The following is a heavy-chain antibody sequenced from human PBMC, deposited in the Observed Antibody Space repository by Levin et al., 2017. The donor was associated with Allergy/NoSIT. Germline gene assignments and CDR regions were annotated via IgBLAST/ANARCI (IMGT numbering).Heavy chain of an antibody. D-gene: IGHD7-27*01. Sequence: SETLSLTCTVSGGSISGYYWSWIRQPPGKWLEWIGYIYYSGSTKYNPSLKSRVTISVDTSKNQFSLKLSSVTAADTAVYYCARDRTITTTGETYYYGMDVWGQGTTVTVSS. CDR2: IYYSGST. CDR3: ARDRTITTTGETYYYGMDV. V-gene: IGHV4-59*01. CDR1: GGSISGYY. J-gene: IGHJ6*02.